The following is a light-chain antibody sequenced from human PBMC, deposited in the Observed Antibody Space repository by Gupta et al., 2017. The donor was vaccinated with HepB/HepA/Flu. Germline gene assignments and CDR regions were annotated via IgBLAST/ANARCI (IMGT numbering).Light chain of an antibody. CDR2: GAS. J-gene: IGKJ2*01. CDR1: QNVKRDY. Sequence: EIVLTQSPVTLSLSPGERATLSCRARQNVKRDYLVWYKQKPGQAPRLLIYGASSSDTGIPDRFSGGGSGKDLALTISRREQEDFAGYYCQQYEFQAKYTFGQGTXVEIK. CDR3: QQYEFQAKYT. V-gene: IGKV3-20*01.